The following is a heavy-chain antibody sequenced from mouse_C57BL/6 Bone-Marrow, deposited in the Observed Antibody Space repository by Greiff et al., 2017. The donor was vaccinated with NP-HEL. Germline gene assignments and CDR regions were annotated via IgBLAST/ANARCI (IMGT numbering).Heavy chain of an antibody. D-gene: IGHD2-12*01. Sequence: QVQLQQSGPELVKPGASVKISCKASGYAFSSSWMNWVKQRPGKGLEWIGRIYPGDGDTNYNGKFKGKATLTADKSSSTAYMQLSSLTSEDSAVYFGARSKESLRRGAWFAYWGQGTLVTVSA. CDR3: ARSKESLRRGAWFAY. CDR2: IYPGDGDT. J-gene: IGHJ3*01. CDR1: GYAFSSSW. V-gene: IGHV1-82*01.